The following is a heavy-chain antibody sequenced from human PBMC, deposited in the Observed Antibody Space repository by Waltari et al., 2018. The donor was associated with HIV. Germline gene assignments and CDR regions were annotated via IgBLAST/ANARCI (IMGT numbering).Heavy chain of an antibody. J-gene: IGHJ4*02. Sequence: QVQLVQSGAEVKKPGASVKISCKASGYTFTGYYMHWVRQAPGQGLEWMGWINPENGGTKYAQKCQGRVTMTRDTSISTAYMELSRLRSDDTAVYYCARDICNGGSCYSYYFDYWGQGTLITVSS. CDR1: GYTFTGYY. CDR3: ARDICNGGSCYSYYFDY. D-gene: IGHD2-15*01. CDR2: INPENGGT. V-gene: IGHV1-2*02.